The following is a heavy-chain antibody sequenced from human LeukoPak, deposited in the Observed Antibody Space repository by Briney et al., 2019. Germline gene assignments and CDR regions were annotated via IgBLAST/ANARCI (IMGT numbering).Heavy chain of an antibody. D-gene: IGHD3-10*01. J-gene: IGHJ4*02. CDR1: GFTFSSYA. CDR2: ISYDGSNK. V-gene: IGHV3-30*14. CDR3: ARGHKSERALWFGELSPPPNGYFDY. Sequence: GRSLRLSCAASGFTFSSYAMHWVRQAPGKGLEWVAVISYDGSNKYYADSVKGRFTISRDNSKNTLYLQMNSLRAEDTAVYYCARGHKSERALWFGELSPPPNGYFDYWGQGTLVTVSS.